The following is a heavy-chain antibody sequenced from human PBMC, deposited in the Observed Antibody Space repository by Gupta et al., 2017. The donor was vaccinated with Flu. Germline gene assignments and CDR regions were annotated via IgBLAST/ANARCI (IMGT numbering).Heavy chain of an antibody. CDR2: IFSNDEK. Sequence: QVTLKESGPVLVKPTETLTLTCTVSGFSLSNARMGVSWIRQPPGKALEWLAHIFSNDEKSYSTSLKSRLTISKDTSKSQVVLTMTNMDPVDTATYYCVRMGGTTGTTFQSWFDPWGQGTLVTVSS. CDR1: GFSLSNARMG. J-gene: IGHJ5*02. CDR3: VRMGGTTGTTFQSWFDP. V-gene: IGHV2-26*01. D-gene: IGHD1-7*01.